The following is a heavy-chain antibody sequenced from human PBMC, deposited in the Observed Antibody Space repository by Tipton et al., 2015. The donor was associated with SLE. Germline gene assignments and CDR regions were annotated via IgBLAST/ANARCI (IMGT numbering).Heavy chain of an antibody. J-gene: IGHJ4*02. D-gene: IGHD3-10*01. CDR2: IWYDGSNK. CDR1: GFTFSSYG. Sequence: SLRLSCAASGFTFSSYGMYWVRQAPGKGLEWVAVIWYDGSNKYYADSVKGRFTISRDNSKNTLYLQMNSLRAEDTAVYYCARGVVQGVPFDYWGQGTLVTVSS. CDR3: ARGVVQGVPFDY. V-gene: IGHV3-33*01.